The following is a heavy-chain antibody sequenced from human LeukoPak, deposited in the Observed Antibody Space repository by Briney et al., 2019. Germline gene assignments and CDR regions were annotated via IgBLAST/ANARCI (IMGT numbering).Heavy chain of an antibody. Sequence: GESLKISWKGSGYSFTSYWIGWVRQVPGKGLEWMGIIYPGDSDTRYSPSFQGQVTISADKSISTAYLQGSSLKDSDTAMYYCARPYSSGWYGAFDIWGQGTMVTVSS. D-gene: IGHD6-19*01. V-gene: IGHV5-51*01. CDR2: IYPGDSDT. CDR1: GYSFTSYW. J-gene: IGHJ3*02. CDR3: ARPYSSGWYGAFDI.